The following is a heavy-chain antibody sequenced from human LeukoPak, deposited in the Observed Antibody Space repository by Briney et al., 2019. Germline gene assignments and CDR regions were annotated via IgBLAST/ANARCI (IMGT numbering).Heavy chain of an antibody. D-gene: IGHD3-10*01. CDR3: AKVGTGNQYGSGDFDL. V-gene: IGHV3-21*01. CDR2: ISSSSSSI. CDR1: GFRFSSYS. J-gene: IGHJ4*02. Sequence: GGSLRLSCVASGFRFSSYSMNWVRQAPGKAPQWFSAISSSSSSIKYADSVKGRFTISRDNAKSSVYLEMNNLRVEDTAVYYCAKVGTGNQYGSGDFDLWGQGSLVTVSS.